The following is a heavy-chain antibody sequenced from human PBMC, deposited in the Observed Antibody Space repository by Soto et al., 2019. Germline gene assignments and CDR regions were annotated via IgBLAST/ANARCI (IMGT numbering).Heavy chain of an antibody. D-gene: IGHD2-15*01. Sequence: ASVKVSCKASGGTFSSYTISWVRQAPGQGLEWMGRIIPILGIANYAQKFQGRVTITADKSTSTAYMELSSLRSEDTAVYYCASSDGYCSGGSCHKFDYWGQGTLVTVSS. J-gene: IGHJ4*02. V-gene: IGHV1-69*02. CDR1: GGTFSSYT. CDR3: ASSDGYCSGGSCHKFDY. CDR2: IIPILGIA.